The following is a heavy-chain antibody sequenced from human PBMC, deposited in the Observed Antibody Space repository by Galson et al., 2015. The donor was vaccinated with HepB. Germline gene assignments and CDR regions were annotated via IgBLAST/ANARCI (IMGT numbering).Heavy chain of an antibody. CDR1: GFTFSSYS. CDR2: ISSSSSYI. D-gene: IGHD4-17*01. CDR3: AREPHTTVTTFYYYYGMDV. J-gene: IGHJ6*02. Sequence: SLRLSCAASGFTFSSYSMNWVRQAPGKGLEWVSSISSSSSYIYYADSVKGRFTISRDNAKNSLYLQMNSLRAEDTAVYYCAREPHTTVTTFYYYYGMDVWGQGTTVTVSS. V-gene: IGHV3-21*01.